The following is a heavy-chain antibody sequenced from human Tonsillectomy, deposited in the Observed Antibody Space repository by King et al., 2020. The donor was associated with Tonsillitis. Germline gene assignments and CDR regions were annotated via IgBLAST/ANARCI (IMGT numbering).Heavy chain of an antibody. D-gene: IGHD1-7*01. Sequence: VQLVESGGGLVQPGGSLRLSCAASGFTFSSYAMSWVRQAPGKGLEWVSGISGSGNSTYYADSVKGRFTISRDNSKNTLYLQMNSLRAEDTAVYYCAKDFFGLGGPGSRSGAYNWNYLGYFDYWGQGPLVTVSS. CDR2: ISGSGNST. J-gene: IGHJ4*02. CDR1: GFTFSSYA. CDR3: AKDFFGLGGPGSRSGAYNWNYLGYFDY. V-gene: IGHV3-23*04.